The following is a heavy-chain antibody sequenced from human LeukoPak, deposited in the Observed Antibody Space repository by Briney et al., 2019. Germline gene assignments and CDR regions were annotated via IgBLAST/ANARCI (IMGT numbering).Heavy chain of an antibody. Sequence: PSETLSLTCAVYGGSFSGYYWSWIRQPPGKGLEWIGEINHSGSTNYNPSLKSRVTISVDTSKNQFSLKLSSVTAADTAVYYCARQGRAGYSSSPVGYWSQGTLVTVSS. CDR3: ARQGRAGYSSSPVGY. V-gene: IGHV4-34*01. D-gene: IGHD6-13*01. CDR1: GGSFSGYY. CDR2: INHSGST. J-gene: IGHJ4*02.